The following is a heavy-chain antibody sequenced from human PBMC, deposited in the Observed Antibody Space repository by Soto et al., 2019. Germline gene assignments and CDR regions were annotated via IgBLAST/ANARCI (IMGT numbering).Heavy chain of an antibody. CDR3: ANTDFWSGYSVDY. CDR2: INHSGST. V-gene: IGHV4-34*01. Sequence: PSETLSLTCAVYGGSFSGYYWSWIRQPPGKGLEWIGEINHSGSTNYNPSLKSRVTISVDTSKNQFSLKLSSVTAADTAVYYCANTDFWSGYSVDYWGQGTLVTVSS. J-gene: IGHJ4*02. D-gene: IGHD3-3*01. CDR1: GGSFSGYY.